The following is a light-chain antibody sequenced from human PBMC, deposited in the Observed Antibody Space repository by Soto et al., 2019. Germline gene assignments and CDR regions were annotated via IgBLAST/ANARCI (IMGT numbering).Light chain of an antibody. CDR2: GAS. CDR3: QPYGSSPVTT. J-gene: IGKJ3*01. CDR1: QSVSSSY. V-gene: IGKV3-20*01. Sequence: EIVLTQSPGTLSLSPGERATLSCRASQSVSSSYLAWYQQKPGQAPRLLIYGASSRATGIPDRFSGSGSGTDFTITISRLEPEDVAVYYCQPYGSSPVTTFGPGTKVDIK.